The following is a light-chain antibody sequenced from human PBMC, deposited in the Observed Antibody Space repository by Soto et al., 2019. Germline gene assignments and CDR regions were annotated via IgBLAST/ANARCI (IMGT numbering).Light chain of an antibody. V-gene: IGKV3-20*01. J-gene: IGKJ3*01. CDR1: ERVSSNF. CDR2: GAF. CDR3: QQYIDSPFN. Sequence: EIVLAQSPATLSLSPGDRATLSCRASERVSSNFLAWYQQRPGQTPRLLIYGAFIRAAGIPDRFSRSGSGTYFTLTISRLDPEDFGVYYCQQYIDSPFNLGPGTKVEIK.